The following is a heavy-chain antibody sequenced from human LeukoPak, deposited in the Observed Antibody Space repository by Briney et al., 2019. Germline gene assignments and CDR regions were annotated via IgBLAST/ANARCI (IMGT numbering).Heavy chain of an antibody. Sequence: PGGSLRLSCAASGSTFSSYEMNWVRQAPGKGLEWVSSITGSGDNTNYADSVKGRFTVSRDNSKNTLYLQMNSLRAEDTAVYYCAKVRYNSGWLFDYWGQGTLVTVSS. CDR2: ITGSGDNT. CDR3: AKVRYNSGWLFDY. V-gene: IGHV3-23*01. D-gene: IGHD6-19*01. CDR1: GSTFSSYE. J-gene: IGHJ4*02.